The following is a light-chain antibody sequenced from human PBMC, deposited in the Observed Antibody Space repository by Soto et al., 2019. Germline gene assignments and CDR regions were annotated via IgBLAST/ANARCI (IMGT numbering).Light chain of an antibody. CDR2: AAS. V-gene: IGKV1-27*01. Sequence: DIQMTQSPSSLSASVGDRVSITCRASQGISNSLAWYQQRPGKVPKLLIYAASTLQSGVPSRFSGSGSGTYFTLTISSLQSEDFGVYYCHQYNNLWTFGQGTKVDIK. CDR1: QGISNS. J-gene: IGKJ1*01. CDR3: HQYNNLWT.